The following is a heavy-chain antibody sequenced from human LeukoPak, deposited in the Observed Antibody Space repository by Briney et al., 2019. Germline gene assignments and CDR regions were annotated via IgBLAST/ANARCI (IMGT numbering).Heavy chain of an antibody. CDR2: IIPIFGAA. D-gene: IGHD5-12*01. Sequence: SVKVSCKASGGTFSSYAISWVRQAPGQGLEWMGGIIPIFGAANYAQKFQGRVTITADESTSTAYMELSSLRSEDTAVYYCARSLDVDIVATTHFDYWGQGTLVTGSS. CDR1: GGTFSSYA. V-gene: IGHV1-69*13. CDR3: ARSLDVDIVATTHFDY. J-gene: IGHJ4*02.